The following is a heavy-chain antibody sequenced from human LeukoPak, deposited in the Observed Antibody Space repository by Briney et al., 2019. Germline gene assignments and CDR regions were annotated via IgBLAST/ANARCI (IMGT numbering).Heavy chain of an antibody. CDR3: ARVDSYGYGY. D-gene: IGHD5-18*01. J-gene: IGHJ4*02. CDR1: GFTFSSYA. CDR2: ISSNGGST. Sequence: PGGSLRLSCAASGFTFSSYAMHWVRQAPGKGLEYVSAISSNGGSTYYANSVKGRFTISRDNSKNTLYLQMGSLRAEDMAVYYCARVDSYGYGYWGQGTLVTVSS. V-gene: IGHV3-64*01.